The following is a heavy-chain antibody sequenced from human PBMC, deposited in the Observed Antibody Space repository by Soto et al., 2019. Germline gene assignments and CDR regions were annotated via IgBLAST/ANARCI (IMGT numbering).Heavy chain of an antibody. CDR1: GFTFSTYS. D-gene: IGHD2-2*02. J-gene: IGHJ6*02. CDR3: AREYTAWPLAYGLDV. V-gene: IGHV3-21*01. Sequence: PGGSLRLSCVGSGFTFSTYSINWVRQAPGRGLEWVSSISSRSDIYYADSVKGRFTISRDNAKNSVSLQMNSLRAEDTAVYYCAREYTAWPLAYGLDVWGQGTTVTVSS. CDR2: ISSRSDI.